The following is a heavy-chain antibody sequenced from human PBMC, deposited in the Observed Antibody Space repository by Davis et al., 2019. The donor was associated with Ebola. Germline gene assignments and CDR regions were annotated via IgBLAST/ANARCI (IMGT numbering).Heavy chain of an antibody. D-gene: IGHD3-10*01. J-gene: IGHJ4*02. Sequence: SETLSLTCTVSGGSMTDYYWSWIRQSPGRGLEWIGYIYYLGSTIYNPSLQSRVTISVDTSKNQFSLMLTSVTAADTAVYYCARPDGAGSDYWGQGTLVTVSS. CDR2: IYYLGST. CDR3: ARPDGAGSDY. CDR1: GGSMTDYY. V-gene: IGHV4-59*08.